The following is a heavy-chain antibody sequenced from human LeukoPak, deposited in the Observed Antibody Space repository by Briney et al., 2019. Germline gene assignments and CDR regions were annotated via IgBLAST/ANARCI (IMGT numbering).Heavy chain of an antibody. CDR3: LTVQV. CDR2: IKPNSGAT. D-gene: IGHD3-9*01. CDR1: GYTFTVQY. V-gene: IGHV1-2*02. Sequence: ASVKVSCKASGYTFTVQYIHWLRQAPGQGLEWIGLIKPNSGATNYAQQYQGRVTMTRNTSINTAYMDLRSLTSDDTAVYYCLTVQVWGQGTLVTVSP. J-gene: IGHJ4*02.